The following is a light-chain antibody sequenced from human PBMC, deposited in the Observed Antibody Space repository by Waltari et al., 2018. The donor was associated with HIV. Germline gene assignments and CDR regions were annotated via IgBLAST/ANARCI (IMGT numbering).Light chain of an antibody. Sequence: QSVLTQPPSASGTPGQRVTISCSGGSSNIGSNFVIWYQQLPGTAPKLLMYRNNHRPSGVPDRFSGSKSGTSASLAISGLQSEDEADYYCAAWDDSLNGHWVFGGGTKVTVL. CDR3: AAWDDSLNGHWV. CDR1: SSNIGSNF. J-gene: IGLJ3*02. CDR2: RNN. V-gene: IGLV1-44*01.